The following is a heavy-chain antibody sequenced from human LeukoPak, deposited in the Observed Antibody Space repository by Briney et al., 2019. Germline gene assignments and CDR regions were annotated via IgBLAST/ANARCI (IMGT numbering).Heavy chain of an antibody. V-gene: IGHV3-21*04. CDR3: ASRNYYDSSGYFDAFDI. J-gene: IGHJ3*02. D-gene: IGHD3-22*01. CDR1: GFTFSSYS. CDR2: ISSSSSYI. Sequence: GGSLRLSCAASGFTFSSYSMNWVRQAPGKGLEWVSSISSSSSYIYYTDSVKGRFTISRDNSKNTLFLQMNSLRAEDTAVYYCASRNYYDSSGYFDAFDIWGQGKLVTVSS.